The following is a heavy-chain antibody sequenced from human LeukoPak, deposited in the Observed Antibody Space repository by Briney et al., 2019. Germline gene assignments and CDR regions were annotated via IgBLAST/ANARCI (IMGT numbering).Heavy chain of an antibody. CDR1: GFTFSGYG. V-gene: IGHV3-30*18. CDR2: ISDDGSNK. J-gene: IGHJ4*02. Sequence: PGGSLRLSCAASGFTFSGYGMHWVRQAPGKGLEWVAVISDDGSNKYYADSVKGRFTISRDNSKNTLYLQMNSLRAEDTAVYYCAKGRLGYCSSTSCYGPDYWGQGTLVTVSS. D-gene: IGHD2-2*01. CDR3: AKGRLGYCSSTSCYGPDY.